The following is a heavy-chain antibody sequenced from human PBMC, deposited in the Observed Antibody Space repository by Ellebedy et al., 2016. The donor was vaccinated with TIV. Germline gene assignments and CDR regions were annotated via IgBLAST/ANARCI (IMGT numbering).Heavy chain of an antibody. D-gene: IGHD1-26*01. J-gene: IGHJ1*01. CDR1: GSTFTSSA. Sequence: AASVKVSCKASGSTFTSSAVQWVRQARGQRLEWIGWIVVGSGSTTYAQKFQERVTLNRDMSTSTAYMALSSLRSEDTAVYYCAAEVGVTGFQQWGQGTLVTVSS. V-gene: IGHV1-58*01. CDR3: AAEVGVTGFQQ. CDR2: IVVGSGST.